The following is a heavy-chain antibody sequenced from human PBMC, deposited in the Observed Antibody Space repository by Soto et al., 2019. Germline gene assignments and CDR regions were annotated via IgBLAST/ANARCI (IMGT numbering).Heavy chain of an antibody. D-gene: IGHD1-26*01. CDR3: ARVEYSGSFDY. V-gene: IGHV3-30-3*01. CDR2: ISYDGSNK. J-gene: IGHJ4*02. Sequence: GGSLRLSCAASGFTFSSYAMHWFRQAPGKGLEWVAVISYDGSNKYYADSVKGRFTISRDNSKNTLYLQMNSLRAEDTAVYYCARVEYSGSFDYWGQGTLVTAPQ. CDR1: GFTFSSYA.